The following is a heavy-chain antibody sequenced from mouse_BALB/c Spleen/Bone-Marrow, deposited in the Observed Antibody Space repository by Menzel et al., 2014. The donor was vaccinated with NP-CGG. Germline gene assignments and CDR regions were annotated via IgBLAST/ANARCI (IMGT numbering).Heavy chain of an antibody. D-gene: IGHD1-1*01. CDR2: IDPANGNT. J-gene: IGHJ3*01. V-gene: IGHV14-3*02. CDR1: GFNIKDTY. CDR3: ANYYYGSSLFAY. Sequence: EVQLVESGAELVKPGASVKLSCTASGFNIKDTYMHWAKQRPEQGLEWIGRIDPANGNTKYDPKFQGKATITADTSSNTAYLQLSSLTSEDTAVYYCANYYYGSSLFAYWGQGTLVTVSA.